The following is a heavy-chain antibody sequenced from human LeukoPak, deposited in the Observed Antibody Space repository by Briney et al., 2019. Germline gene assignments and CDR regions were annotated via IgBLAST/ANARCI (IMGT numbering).Heavy chain of an antibody. J-gene: IGHJ4*02. CDR2: ISSSSSYI. CDR1: GFTFSSYS. Sequence: GGSLRLSCAASGFTFSSYSMNWVRQAPGKGLEWVSSISSSSSYIYYADSVKGRFTISRDNAKNSLYLQMNSLRAEDTAVYYCARVRGIVGASDYWGQGTLVTVSS. D-gene: IGHD1-26*01. V-gene: IGHV3-21*01. CDR3: ARVRGIVGASDY.